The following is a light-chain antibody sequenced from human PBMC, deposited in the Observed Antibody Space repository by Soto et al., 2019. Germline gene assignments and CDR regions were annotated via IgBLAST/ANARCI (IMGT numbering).Light chain of an antibody. CDR3: TSKTSSTYVV. CDR1: SSDVGGYNY. CDR2: EVS. J-gene: IGLJ2*01. Sequence: QSALTQPASVSGSPGQSITISCTGTSSDVGGYNYVSWYQQHPGKAPKLMIYEVSNWPSGVSNRFSGSKSGNTASLTISGLQAEDEADYYCTSKTSSTYVVFGGGTKLTVL. V-gene: IGLV2-14*01.